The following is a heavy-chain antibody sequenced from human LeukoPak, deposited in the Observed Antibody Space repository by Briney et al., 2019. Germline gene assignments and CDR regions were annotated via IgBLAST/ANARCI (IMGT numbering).Heavy chain of an antibody. J-gene: IGHJ4*02. CDR3: ARVGARQILEY. Sequence: PGGSLRLSCAASEFTFSSYWMSWVRQAPGKGLEWVANIKQDGGEKYYLDSVKGRFTVSRDNAKNSLYLQMNSLRAEDTAVYYWARVGARQILEYWGQGTLVTVSS. D-gene: IGHD4-17*01. V-gene: IGHV3-7*01. CDR2: IKQDGGEK. CDR1: EFTFSSYW.